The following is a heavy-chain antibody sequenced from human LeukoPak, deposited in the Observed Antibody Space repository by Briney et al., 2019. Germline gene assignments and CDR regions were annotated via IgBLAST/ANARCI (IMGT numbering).Heavy chain of an antibody. Sequence: GGSLRLSCAASGFTVSSNYMSCVRQAPAKGLEWVSVIYSGSTTYYADSVKGRFIISRHNSKNTLYLQMNSLRAEDTAVYYCARSGIGYSGYDWVELRDNWFDLWGQGTLITVSS. CDR2: IYSGSTT. D-gene: IGHD5-12*01. CDR3: ARSGIGYSGYDWVELRDNWFDL. J-gene: IGHJ5*02. CDR1: GFTVSSNY. V-gene: IGHV3-53*04.